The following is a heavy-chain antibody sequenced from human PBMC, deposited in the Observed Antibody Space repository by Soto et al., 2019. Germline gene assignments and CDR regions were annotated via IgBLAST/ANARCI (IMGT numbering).Heavy chain of an antibody. CDR1: GFTFSDYY. CDR3: ARLRASSWYLGGYLDY. J-gene: IGHJ4*02. D-gene: IGHD6-13*01. CDR2: IVIGSDYT. V-gene: IGHV3-11*06. Sequence: QVHLVESGGGLVKPGGSLRLSCTASGFTFSDYYMSWIRQAPGKGLEWVSYIVIGSDYTNYADSVKGRFTISRDNAKNSLYLEMNSLRAEDTAVYYCARLRASSWYLGGYLDYWGQGTLVTVSS.